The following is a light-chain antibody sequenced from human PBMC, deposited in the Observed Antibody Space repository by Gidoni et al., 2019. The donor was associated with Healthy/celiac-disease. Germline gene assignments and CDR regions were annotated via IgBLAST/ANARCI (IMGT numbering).Light chain of an antibody. CDR2: DVR. V-gene: IGLV2-14*01. J-gene: IGLJ1*01. CDR1: SSDVGGYNY. CDR3: SSYTSSSTPLWV. Sequence: QSALTQPASVSGSPGQSITISCTGTSSDVGGYNYVSWYQQHQGKAPKLMIYDVRNRPSGVSNRFSGSKSGNTASLTISGLQAEDEADYYCSSYTSSSTPLWVFGTGTKVTVL.